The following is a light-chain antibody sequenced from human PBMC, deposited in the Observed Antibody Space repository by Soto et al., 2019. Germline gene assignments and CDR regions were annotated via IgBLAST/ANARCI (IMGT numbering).Light chain of an antibody. V-gene: IGKV3-20*01. Sequence: EIGLTQSPGTLSLSPGERATLSCRASQSVRSNYLAWYQRKPGQAPRLLIYGASTMATGIPDRFSGTGSGTDFTLTISRLEPEDFAVYYCQQYGGSPYTFGQGTKLEI. J-gene: IGKJ2*01. CDR3: QQYGGSPYT. CDR2: GAS. CDR1: QSVRSNY.